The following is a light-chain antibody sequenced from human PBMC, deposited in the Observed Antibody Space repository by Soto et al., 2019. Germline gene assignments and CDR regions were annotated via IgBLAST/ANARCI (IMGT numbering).Light chain of an antibody. V-gene: IGKV3-15*01. CDR2: NAS. CDR1: QSVISN. Sequence: EIVMTQSPATLSVSPGERATLSCRASQSVISNLAWYRQKPGQAPRLLISNASTRATGVPARFSGSGSGTEFTLTISSLQSEDSGIYYCQQYNFWPPLTFGGGTKVEIK. J-gene: IGKJ4*01. CDR3: QQYNFWPPLT.